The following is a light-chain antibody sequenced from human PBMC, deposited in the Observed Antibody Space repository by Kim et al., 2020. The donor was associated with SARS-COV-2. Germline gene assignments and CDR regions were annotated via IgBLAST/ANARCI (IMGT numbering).Light chain of an antibody. CDR1: SSDVGGYNY. J-gene: IGLJ2*01. V-gene: IGLV2-14*03. CDR2: DVS. Sequence: PGQSITISCTGTSSDVGGYNYVSWYQQHPSKAPKLMIYDVSNRPSGVSNRFSGSKSGNTASLTISGLQAEDEADYYCSSYTSSYVVFGGGTQLTVL. CDR3: SSYTSSYVV.